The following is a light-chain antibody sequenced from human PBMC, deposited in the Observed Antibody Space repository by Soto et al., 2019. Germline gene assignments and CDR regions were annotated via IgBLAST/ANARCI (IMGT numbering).Light chain of an antibody. CDR2: AAS. CDR1: PGISNF. J-gene: IGKJ2*01. V-gene: IGKV1-27*01. CDR3: QNFNSAPYT. Sequence: DIQLTQSPSSLSASVGDRVTITCRASPGISNFLAWYQQKPGKVPKLLIYAASTLQSGVPSRFSGSGSGTAFTLTISGLQPEDVATYYCQNFNSAPYTFGQGTKLEIK.